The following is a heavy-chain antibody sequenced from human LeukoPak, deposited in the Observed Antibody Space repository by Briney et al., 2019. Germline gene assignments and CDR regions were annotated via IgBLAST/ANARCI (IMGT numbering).Heavy chain of an antibody. V-gene: IGHV4-34*01. CDR1: GGSFSGYY. CDR3: NLKYRGYDYLKTEDYYFDY. Sequence: SETLSLTCAVYGGSFSGYYWSWIRQPPGKGLEWIGEINHSGSTNYNPSLKSRVTISVDTSKNQFSLKLSSVTAADTAVYYCNLKYRGYDYLKTEDYYFDYWGQGTLVTISS. J-gene: IGHJ4*02. CDR2: INHSGST. D-gene: IGHD5-12*01.